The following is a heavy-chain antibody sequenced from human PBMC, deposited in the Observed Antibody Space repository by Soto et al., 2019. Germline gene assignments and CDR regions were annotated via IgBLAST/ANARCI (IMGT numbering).Heavy chain of an antibody. Sequence: PSETLSLTCTVSGGSISSGDYYWSWIRQPPGKGLEWIGYIYYSGSTYYNPSLKSRVTISVDTSKNQFSLKLSSVTAADTAVYYCARVIGYGDYYFDYWGQGTLVTVSS. V-gene: IGHV4-30-4*01. D-gene: IGHD4-17*01. CDR1: GGSISSGDYY. J-gene: IGHJ4*02. CDR3: ARVIGYGDYYFDY. CDR2: IYYSGST.